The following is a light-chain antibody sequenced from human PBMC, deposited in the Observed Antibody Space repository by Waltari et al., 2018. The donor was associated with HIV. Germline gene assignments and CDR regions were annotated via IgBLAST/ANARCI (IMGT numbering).Light chain of an antibody. Sequence: DIVMIQSPDTVDVSLGERASINCKYSQNVLYSSNTKSYLAWDQQNPRQPPKLLIYWASTRASGVPERFSGSGSGTVFTLTISSLQAEDVAIYYCQQYLNTPWTFGQGTKVEVK. CDR3: QQYLNTPWT. V-gene: IGKV4-1*01. CDR2: WAS. J-gene: IGKJ1*01. CDR1: QNVLYSSNTKSY.